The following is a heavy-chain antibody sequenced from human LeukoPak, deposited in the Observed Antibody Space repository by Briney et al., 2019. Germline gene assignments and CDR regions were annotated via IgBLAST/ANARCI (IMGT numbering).Heavy chain of an antibody. D-gene: IGHD3-22*01. CDR2: ISSSSSYI. CDR1: GFTFSSYS. CDR3: ARGESSGYYPAAY. V-gene: IGHV3-21*01. J-gene: IGHJ4*02. Sequence: NPGGSLRVSCAASGFTFSSYSMNWVRQAPGKGLEWVSSISSSSSYIYYADSVKGRFTISRDNAKNSLYLQMNSLRAEDTAVYYCARGESSGYYPAAYWGQRTLVTVSS.